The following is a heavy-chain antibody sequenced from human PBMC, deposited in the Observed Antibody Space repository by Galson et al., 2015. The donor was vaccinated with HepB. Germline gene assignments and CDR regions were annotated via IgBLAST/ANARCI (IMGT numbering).Heavy chain of an antibody. Sequence: SLRLSCAASGFTFNTYSMIWVRQAPGQGLQWVSAISGSSAYIFYADSVKGRFTISRDNAKNSLYLQMNSLRAEDTAIYYCASRRSFKTGSVPEDYWGQGTLVTVSS. V-gene: IGHV3-21*01. CDR1: GFTFNTYS. D-gene: IGHD1-14*01. CDR3: ASRRSFKTGSVPEDY. J-gene: IGHJ4*02. CDR2: ISGSSAYI.